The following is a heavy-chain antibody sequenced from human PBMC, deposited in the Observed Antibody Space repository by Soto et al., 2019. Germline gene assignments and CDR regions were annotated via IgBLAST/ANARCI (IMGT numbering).Heavy chain of an antibody. CDR2: IDPTDSFT. Sequence: GESPKIPCKGSGYTFTSYWISWVRQMPGKGLEWMGRIDPTDSFTNYSPSSQGHVTISADRSLSTAYLQWSSLKASDTGMYFCASSEWEQHPFYALEIWGQGTMVTVSS. CDR1: GYTFTSYW. D-gene: IGHD1-26*01. V-gene: IGHV5-10-1*01. J-gene: IGHJ3*02. CDR3: ASSEWEQHPFYALEI.